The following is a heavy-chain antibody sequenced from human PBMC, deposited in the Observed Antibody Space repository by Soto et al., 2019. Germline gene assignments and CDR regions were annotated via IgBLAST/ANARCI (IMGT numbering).Heavy chain of an antibody. CDR3: ARYKLPHYDFWSGYYTLYYFDY. V-gene: IGHV4-34*01. D-gene: IGHD3-3*01. J-gene: IGHJ4*02. CDR1: GGSFSGYY. Sequence: PSETLSLTCAVYGGSFSGYYWSWIRQPPGKGLEWIGEINHSGSTNYNPSLKSRVTISVDTSKNQFSLKLSSVTAADTAVYYCARYKLPHYDFWSGYYTLYYFDYWGQGTLVTVSS. CDR2: INHSGST.